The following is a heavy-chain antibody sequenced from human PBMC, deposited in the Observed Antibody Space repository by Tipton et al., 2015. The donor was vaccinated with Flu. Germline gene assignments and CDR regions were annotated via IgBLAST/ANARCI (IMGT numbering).Heavy chain of an antibody. CDR1: GGSISSGSYY. CDR3: ARIYYYGSGDYYLDS. CDR2: VYPSGST. J-gene: IGHJ4*02. D-gene: IGHD3-10*01. Sequence: TLSLTCTVSGGSISSGSYYWTWIRQPAGKGLEWIGRVYPSGSTNYNPSLKSRVTISVDTSKNQFSLTLTSVTAADTAVYYCARIYYYGSGDYYLDSWGQGTLVTVSS. V-gene: IGHV4-61*02.